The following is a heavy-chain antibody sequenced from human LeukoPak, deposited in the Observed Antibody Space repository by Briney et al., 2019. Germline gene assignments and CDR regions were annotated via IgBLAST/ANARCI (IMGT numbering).Heavy chain of an antibody. CDR3: ARGVLGYGRNDAFDI. CDR2: IHSSDSYI. CDR1: GFTFSSYY. V-gene: IGHV3-21*01. J-gene: IGHJ3*02. Sequence: GGSLRLSCAASGFTFSSYYMNWVRQAPGKGLEWVSSIHSSDSYINYAHSVRGRFTISRDNAKSSLYLQMNSLRAEDTAVYYCARGVLGYGRNDAFDIWGQGTMVTVSS. D-gene: IGHD4-23*01.